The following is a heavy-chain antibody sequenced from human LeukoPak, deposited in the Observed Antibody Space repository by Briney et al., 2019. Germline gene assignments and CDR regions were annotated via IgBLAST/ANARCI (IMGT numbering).Heavy chain of an antibody. CDR3: ARGNSYYDTSGYFPRESFQH. J-gene: IGHJ1*01. Sequence: PSETLSLTCSVSGGSMSSYYWSWIRQPPGKGLEWIGYIFYSGSTNYNPSLKSRVTISVDTSKNQFSLKLSSVTAADTAVYYCARGNSYYDTSGYFPRESFQHWGQGTLVTVSS. CDR1: GGSMSSYY. CDR2: IFYSGST. V-gene: IGHV4-59*01. D-gene: IGHD3-22*01.